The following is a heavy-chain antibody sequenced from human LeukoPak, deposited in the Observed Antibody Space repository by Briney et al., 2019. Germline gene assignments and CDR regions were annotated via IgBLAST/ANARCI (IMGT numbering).Heavy chain of an antibody. D-gene: IGHD5-18*01. Sequence: PGGTLRLSCAASGFIFRNYGMNWVRQPPGKGLEWVSGVSPNGETAYYADSVKGRFTISRDNSKNTVYLQVRSLRAEDTAVYYCAKDGHSYGYLIDSWGQGTLVTVSS. CDR2: VSPNGETA. V-gene: IGHV3-23*01. CDR1: GFIFRNYG. CDR3: AKDGHSYGYLIDS. J-gene: IGHJ4*02.